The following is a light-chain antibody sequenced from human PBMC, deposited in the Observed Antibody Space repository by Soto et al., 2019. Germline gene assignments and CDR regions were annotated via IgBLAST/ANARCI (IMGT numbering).Light chain of an antibody. CDR2: SAS. J-gene: IGKJ2*01. CDR1: QDIIYY. Sequence: DIRMTQSASCLSAFVGDTVTITYRASQDIIYYLAWYQQKPGKIPKLLIHSASTLQIGVQSRFSGTGSGTVFTLTINNLQPEDVATYYCQQYNSAPNTFGQGSRLEIK. CDR3: QQYNSAPNT. V-gene: IGKV1-27*01.